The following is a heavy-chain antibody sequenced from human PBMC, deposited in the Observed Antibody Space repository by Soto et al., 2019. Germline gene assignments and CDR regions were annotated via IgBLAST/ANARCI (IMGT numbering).Heavy chain of an antibody. V-gene: IGHV1-69*01. D-gene: IGHD3-16*01. Sequence: VQLVQSGAEVRKPGSSVKVSCKALGGTFSSYAISWVRQAPGQGLEWMGGSIPLFGTTQYEQRFQGRVTITAYEATNTVFMELSSLRAEDTAVFYCARGTVSGGQRFGGQIDHWGQGTLVTVSS. CDR3: ARGTVSGGQRFGGQIDH. CDR2: SIPLFGTT. CDR1: GGTFSSYA. J-gene: IGHJ4*02.